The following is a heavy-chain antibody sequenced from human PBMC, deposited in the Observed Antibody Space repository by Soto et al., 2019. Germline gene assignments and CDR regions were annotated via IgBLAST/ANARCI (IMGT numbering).Heavy chain of an antibody. D-gene: IGHD3-16*02. CDR1: GGTFSSSG. CDR2: IVPSLDTT. V-gene: IGHV1-69*11. J-gene: IGHJ6*02. CDR3: AIWPQPRYTADPCAVDV. Sequence: QVPLVQSGTEVKKPGSSVKVSCKASGGTFSSSGFSWVRQAPGQGLEWMGMIVPSLDTTNYAQKFQARVTITADEVTSTAYMELRSLRSEATAVYYWAIWPQPRYTADPCAVDVWGQGTRVIVSS.